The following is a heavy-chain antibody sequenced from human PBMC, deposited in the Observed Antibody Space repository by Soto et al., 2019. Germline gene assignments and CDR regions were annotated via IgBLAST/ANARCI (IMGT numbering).Heavy chain of an antibody. V-gene: IGHV3-48*02. J-gene: IGHJ6*02. CDR2: ISYDSDTI. Sequence: PGGSLRLYCAGSGFTFGTYSMNWVRQAAGKGLEWIAYISYDSDTIQYADSVKGRFTISRDNAKNSLYLQMNSLRDEDTAVYYCARLYYDYVWGQGTTVTVSS. CDR1: GFTFGTYS. CDR3: ARLYYDYV. D-gene: IGHD3-3*01.